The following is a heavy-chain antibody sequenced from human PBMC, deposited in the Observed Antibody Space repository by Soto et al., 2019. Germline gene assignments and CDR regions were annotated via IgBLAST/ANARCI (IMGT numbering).Heavy chain of an antibody. V-gene: IGHV1-18*01. Sequence: ASVKVSCKASGYTFTSYGISWVRQAPGQGLEWMGWIIAIIGNANYAQKFQGRVTMTTDESTSTAYMELSSLRSEDTAVYYCARGEFEYYYYYGMDVWGQGTTGTVSS. CDR2: IIAIIGNA. D-gene: IGHD3-10*01. J-gene: IGHJ6*02. CDR1: GYTFTSYG. CDR3: ARGEFEYYYYYGMDV.